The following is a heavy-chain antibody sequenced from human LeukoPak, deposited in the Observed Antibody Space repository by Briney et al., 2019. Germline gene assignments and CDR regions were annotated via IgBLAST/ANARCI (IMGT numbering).Heavy chain of an antibody. CDR2: ISGSGGST. Sequence: GGSLRLSCAASGFTFSSYEMNWVRQAPGKGLEWVSAISGSGGSTYYADSVKGRFTISRDNSKNTLYLQMSSLTAKDTAVYYCAKDRSIGTYYTFDSWGQGTLVTVSS. J-gene: IGHJ4*02. CDR3: AKDRSIGTYYTFDS. CDR1: GFTFSSYE. V-gene: IGHV3-23*01. D-gene: IGHD1-26*01.